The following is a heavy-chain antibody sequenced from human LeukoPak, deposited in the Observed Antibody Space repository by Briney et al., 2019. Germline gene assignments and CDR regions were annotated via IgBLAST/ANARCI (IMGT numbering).Heavy chain of an antibody. D-gene: IGHD6-19*01. Sequence: PSETLSLTCAVSGGSISSSNWWSWVRQPPGKGLEWIGEIYHSGSTNYNPSLKSRVTISVDKSKNQFSLKLSSVTAADTAVYYCARAGYSSGWYRGLVDYWGQGTLVTVSS. CDR1: GGSISSSNW. CDR2: IYHSGST. J-gene: IGHJ4*02. V-gene: IGHV4-4*02. CDR3: ARAGYSSGWYRGLVDY.